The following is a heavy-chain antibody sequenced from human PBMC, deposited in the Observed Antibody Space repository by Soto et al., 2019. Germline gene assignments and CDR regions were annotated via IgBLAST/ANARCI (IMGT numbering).Heavy chain of an antibody. Sequence: PGGSLRLSCAASGFTFSNAWMSWVRQAPGKGLEWVGRIKSKTDGGTTDYAAPVKGRFTISRDDSKNTLYLQMNSLKTEDTAVYYCTTSSLLLWFHGMDVWGQGTTVTVPS. CDR2: IKSKTDGGTT. D-gene: IGHD3-10*01. J-gene: IGHJ6*02. V-gene: IGHV3-15*01. CDR3: TTSSLLLWFHGMDV. CDR1: GFTFSNAW.